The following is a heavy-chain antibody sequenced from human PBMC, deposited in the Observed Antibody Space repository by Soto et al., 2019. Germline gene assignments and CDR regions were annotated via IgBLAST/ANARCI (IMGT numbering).Heavy chain of an antibody. CDR3: ASPGGYSSSSNYYYVMDV. J-gene: IGHJ6*02. V-gene: IGHV1-69*12. D-gene: IGHD6-6*01. CDR1: GGTFSSYA. Sequence: QVQLVQSGAEVKKPGSSVKVSCKASGGTFSSYAISWVRQAPGQGLEWMGGIIPIFGTANYAQKFQGRVTINADESTSTAYMELSSLRSEDTAVYYCASPGGYSSSSNYYYVMDVWGQGTTVTVSS. CDR2: IIPIFGTA.